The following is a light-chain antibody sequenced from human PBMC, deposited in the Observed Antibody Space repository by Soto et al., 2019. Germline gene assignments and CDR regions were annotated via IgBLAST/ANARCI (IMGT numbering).Light chain of an antibody. CDR1: SSDVGGSNY. Sequence: QSALTQPPSASGSPGQSVTISCTGTSSDVGGSNYVSWYQQYPGKAPKLMIYDVSKRPSGVPDRFSGSKSGNTASLTVSGLQADDEADYYCSSYAGSNNLVFGGGTKLTVL. CDR2: DVS. CDR3: SSYAGSNNLV. J-gene: IGLJ2*01. V-gene: IGLV2-8*01.